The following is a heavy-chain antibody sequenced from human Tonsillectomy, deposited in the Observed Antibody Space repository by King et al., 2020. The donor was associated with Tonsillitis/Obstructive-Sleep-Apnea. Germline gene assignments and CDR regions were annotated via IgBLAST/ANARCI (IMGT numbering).Heavy chain of an antibody. D-gene: IGHD3-22*01. CDR3: TRLGYYDSSGTLDY. CDR2: IRSKANSYAT. J-gene: IGHJ4*02. CDR1: GFTFSGSA. Sequence: VQLVESGGGLVQPGGSLKLSCAASGFTFSGSAMHWVRQASGKGLEWVGRIRSKANSYATAYAASVKGRFTISRDDSKNTAYLQMNSLKTADTAVYYCTRLGYYDSSGTLDYWGQGTLVTVSS. V-gene: IGHV3-73*01.